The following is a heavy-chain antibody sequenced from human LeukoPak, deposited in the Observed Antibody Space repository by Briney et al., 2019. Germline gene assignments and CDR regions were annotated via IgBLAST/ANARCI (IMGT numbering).Heavy chain of an antibody. V-gene: IGHV3-30*18. J-gene: IGHJ6*02. Sequence: HPGGSLRLSCAASGFTFSSYGMHWVRQAPGKGLEWVAVISYDGSNKYYADSVKGRFTISRDNSKNTLYLQMNSLRAEDTAVYYCVKDSRSSWSYYYYYYGMDVWGQGTTVTVSS. CDR3: VKDSRSSWSYYYYYYGMDV. D-gene: IGHD6-13*01. CDR2: ISYDGSNK. CDR1: GFTFSSYG.